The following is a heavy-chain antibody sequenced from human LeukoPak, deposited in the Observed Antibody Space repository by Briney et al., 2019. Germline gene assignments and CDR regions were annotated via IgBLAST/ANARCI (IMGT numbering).Heavy chain of an antibody. V-gene: IGHV1-8*03. CDR2: MNPNSGNT. Sequence: GASVKVSCKASGYTFTSYDINWVRQATGQGLEWMGWMNPNSGNTGYAQKFQGRVTITRNTSISTAYMELSSLRAEDTAVYYCARDRSLWFGELPYYYYYMDVWGKGTTVTISS. CDR1: GYTFTSYD. CDR3: ARDRSLWFGELPYYYYYMDV. D-gene: IGHD3-10*01. J-gene: IGHJ6*03.